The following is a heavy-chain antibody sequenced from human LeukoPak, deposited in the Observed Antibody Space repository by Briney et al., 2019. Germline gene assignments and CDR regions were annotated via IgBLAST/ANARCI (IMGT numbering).Heavy chain of an antibody. J-gene: IGHJ4*02. CDR2: ITSSSSYI. CDR1: GFTFSICS. Sequence: PGGSLRLSCAASGFTFSICSMNWVRQAPGKGLEWVSSITSSSSYIYYADSVKGRFTVSRDNAKNSLYLQMNSLRAEDTAVYYCVRVAPGNGYSDYWGQGTLVTVSS. D-gene: IGHD6-13*01. CDR3: VRVAPGNGYSDY. V-gene: IGHV3-21*01.